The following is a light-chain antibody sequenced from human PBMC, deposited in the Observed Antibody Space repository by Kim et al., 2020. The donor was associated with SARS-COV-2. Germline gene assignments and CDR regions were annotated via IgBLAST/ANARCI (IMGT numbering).Light chain of an antibody. CDR1: QSLVYSDGKTY. Sequence: DVVMTQSPLSLPVTLGQPASISCRSSQSLVYSDGKTYLSWFHQRPGQSPRCLIYKVSNRDSGVPDRFSGSGSGTDFTLKISRVEAEDVGVYYCMQYTLPYTFGQGTKLEI. CDR3: MQYTLPYT. CDR2: KVS. V-gene: IGKV2-30*01. J-gene: IGKJ2*01.